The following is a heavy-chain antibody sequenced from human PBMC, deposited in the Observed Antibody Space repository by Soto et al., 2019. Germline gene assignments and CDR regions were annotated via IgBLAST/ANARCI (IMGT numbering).Heavy chain of an antibody. CDR3: AASGTDFWSGPPLNYYYGLNV. CDR1: GGTFITYA. CDR2: IIPVFGTV. J-gene: IGHJ6*02. V-gene: IGHV1-69*06. D-gene: IGHD3-3*01. Sequence: QVPLVQSGAEVKKPGSSVRASCEVSGGTFITYAINWVRQAPGQGLEWMGVIIPVFGTVNYAQKFQGRVTITADKSTGTASMELSSLRSEDTAVYYCAASGTDFWSGPPLNYYYGLNVWGQGTPVTVSS.